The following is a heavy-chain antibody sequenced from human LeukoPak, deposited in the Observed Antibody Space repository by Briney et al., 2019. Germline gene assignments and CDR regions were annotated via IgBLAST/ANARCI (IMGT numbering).Heavy chain of an antibody. CDR3: ARHSRTVGSVGIDP. CDR1: GGSFSGYY. J-gene: IGHJ5*02. D-gene: IGHD4-23*01. V-gene: IGHV4-34*01. Sequence: PSETLSLTCAVYGGSFSGYYWGWIRQPPGKGLEWIGNIYYTGSTYYNPSLKSRVTISVDTSKNQFSLKLSSVTAAVTAVYYCARHSRTVGSVGIDPWGQGTLVTVSS. CDR2: IYYTGST.